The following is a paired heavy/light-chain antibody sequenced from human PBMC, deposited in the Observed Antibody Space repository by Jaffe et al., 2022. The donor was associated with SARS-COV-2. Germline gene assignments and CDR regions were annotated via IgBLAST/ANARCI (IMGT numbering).Heavy chain of an antibody. CDR1: GYTFTSYG. J-gene: IGHJ4*02. CDR3: GRWDPNSGSPPSTNY. CDR2: ISANNGNT. Sequence: QVQLVQSGAEVKKPGASVKVSCKASGYTFTSYGINWVRQAPGQGLEWMGWISANNGNTNYAQKFWGRVTMTTDTSTSTAYMELRSLIPDDTAVYYCGRWDPNSGSPPSTNYWGQGTLVTVSS. V-gene: IGHV1-18*01. D-gene: IGHD1-26*01.
Light chain of an antibody. CDR2: AAS. Sequence: DIQMTQSPSSLSASVGDRVTITCRASQSISNYLNWYQHKPGKAPKLLIYAASSLQSGVPSRFSGSGSGTDFTLTISSLQPEDFATYYCQQSYTMWTFGQGTKVEIK. CDR1: QSISNY. CDR3: QQSYTMWT. V-gene: IGKV1-39*01. J-gene: IGKJ1*01.